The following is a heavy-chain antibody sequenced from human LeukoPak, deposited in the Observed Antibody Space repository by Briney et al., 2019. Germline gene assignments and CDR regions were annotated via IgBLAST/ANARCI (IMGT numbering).Heavy chain of an antibody. V-gene: IGHV3-11*01. J-gene: IGHJ6*03. CDR3: ASARGYSREDYYYYMDV. Sequence: GGSLRLSCAASEFTFSDYYMSWIRQAPGKGLEWVSYISYSGDTIYYADSVKGRFTVSRDNAKNSLYLQMNSLRAEDTAVYYCASARGYSREDYYYYMDVWGKGTTVTVSS. D-gene: IGHD6-13*01. CDR1: EFTFSDYY. CDR2: ISYSGDTI.